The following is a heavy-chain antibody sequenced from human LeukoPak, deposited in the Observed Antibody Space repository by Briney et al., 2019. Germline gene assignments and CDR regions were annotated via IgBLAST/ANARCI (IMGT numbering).Heavy chain of an antibody. J-gene: IGHJ4*02. CDR1: GYTFTSYG. Sequence: ASVKVSCKASGYTFTSYGISWVRQAPGQGLEWMGWISAYNGNTNYAQKLQGRVTMTTDTSTSTAYMELSSPRSEDTAVYFCARDGGKTGTTWFFDYWGQGTLVTVSS. CDR2: ISAYNGNT. CDR3: ARDGGKTGTTWFFDY. V-gene: IGHV1-18*01. D-gene: IGHD1-1*01.